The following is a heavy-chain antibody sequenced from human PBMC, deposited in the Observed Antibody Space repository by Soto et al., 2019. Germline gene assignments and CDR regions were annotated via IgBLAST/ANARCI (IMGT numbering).Heavy chain of an antibody. Sequence: SETLSLTCTVSGSSINSSGYYWGWIRQPPGEGLEWIGSMFYGVSTYYNPSLKSRVTVSVDTSKNQFSLNLRSVTAADTAVYYCARLPSRHLVDYWGQGTLVTVSS. J-gene: IGHJ4*02. D-gene: IGHD3-3*02. V-gene: IGHV4-39*01. CDR1: GSSINSSGYY. CDR2: MFYGVST. CDR3: ARLPSRHLVDY.